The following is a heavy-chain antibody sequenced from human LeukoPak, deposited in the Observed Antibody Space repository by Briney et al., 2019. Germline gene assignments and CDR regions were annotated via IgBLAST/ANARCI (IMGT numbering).Heavy chain of an antibody. CDR3: ARCYYDSSGYYSNFDY. V-gene: IGHV4-34*01. CDR2: INHSGST. Sequence: ASETLSLTCAVYGGSFSGYYWSWIRQPPGKGLEWIGEINHSGSTNYNPSLKSRVTISVDTSKNQFSLKLSSVTAADTAVYYCARCYYDSSGYYSNFDYWGQGTLVTVSS. J-gene: IGHJ4*02. CDR1: GGSFSGYY. D-gene: IGHD3-22*01.